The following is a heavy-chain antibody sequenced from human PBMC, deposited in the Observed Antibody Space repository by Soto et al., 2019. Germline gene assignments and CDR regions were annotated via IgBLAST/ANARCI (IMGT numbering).Heavy chain of an antibody. J-gene: IGHJ6*02. Sequence: ASVKVSCKASGGTFSSYAISWLRQSPGQVLEWMGGIIPIFGTANYAQKFQGRVTITADKSTSTAYMELSSLRSEDTAVYYCARDVGWSGYYGLYYGMDVWGQGTTVTVSS. CDR3: ARDVGWSGYYGLYYGMDV. CDR2: IIPIFGTA. D-gene: IGHD3-3*01. V-gene: IGHV1-69*06. CDR1: GGTFSSYA.